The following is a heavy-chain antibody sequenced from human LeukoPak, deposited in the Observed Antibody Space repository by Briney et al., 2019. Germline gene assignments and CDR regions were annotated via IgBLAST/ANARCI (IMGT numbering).Heavy chain of an antibody. Sequence: GGSLRLSCAASGFTFSSYAMGWVRQAPGKGLEWVSAISGSGGSTYYADSVKGRFTISRDNSKNTLYLQMNSLRAEDTAVYYCAKVPNRLVVPYYFDYWGQGTLVTVSS. D-gene: IGHD2-2*01. CDR3: AKVPNRLVVPYYFDY. CDR2: ISGSGGST. J-gene: IGHJ4*02. CDR1: GFTFSSYA. V-gene: IGHV3-23*01.